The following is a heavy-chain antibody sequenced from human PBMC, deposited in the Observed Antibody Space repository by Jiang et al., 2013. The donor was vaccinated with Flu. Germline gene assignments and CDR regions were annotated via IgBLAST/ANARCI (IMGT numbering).Heavy chain of an antibody. Sequence: EVQLVESGGGLIQPGGSLRLSCAASGFTVSSNYMSWVRQAPGKGLEWVSVIYSGGSTYYADSVKGRFTISRDNSKNTLYLQMNSLRAEDTAVYYCARGLLWFGEFRAYGMDVWGQGPIGHRLL. J-gene: IGHJ6*02. CDR3: ARGLLWFGEFRAYGMDV. D-gene: IGHD3-10*01. CDR2: IYSGGST. CDR1: GFTVSSNY. V-gene: IGHV3-53*01.